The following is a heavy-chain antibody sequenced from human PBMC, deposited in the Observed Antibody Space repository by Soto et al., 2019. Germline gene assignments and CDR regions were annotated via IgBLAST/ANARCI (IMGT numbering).Heavy chain of an antibody. CDR3: ARSGYSYGPNPLLY. CDR1: GGSISSGGYS. J-gene: IGHJ4*02. D-gene: IGHD5-18*01. Sequence: SETLSLTCAVSGGSISSGGYSWSWIRQHPGKGLEWIGYIYYSGSTYYNPSLKSRVTISVDTSKNQFSLKLSSVTAADTAVYYCARSGYSYGPNPLLYWGQGTLVTVSS. V-gene: IGHV4-31*11. CDR2: IYYSGST.